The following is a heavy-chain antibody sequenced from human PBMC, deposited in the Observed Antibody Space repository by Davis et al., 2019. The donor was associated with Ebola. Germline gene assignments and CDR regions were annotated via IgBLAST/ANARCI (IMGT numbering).Heavy chain of an antibody. CDR3: AGRRSVAKSYFDY. CDR1: GCSIISSSSY. CDR2: IYYSGIT. V-gene: IGHV4-39*01. J-gene: IGHJ4*02. Sequence: SETLSLTCTVSGCSIISSSSYWGWIRQPPRKGLEWIGSIYYSGITYYNPSLKSRVTISVDTSKNQFSLKLRSVTAADTAVYYCAGRRSVAKSYFDYWGQGTLVTVSS. D-gene: IGHD3-10*01.